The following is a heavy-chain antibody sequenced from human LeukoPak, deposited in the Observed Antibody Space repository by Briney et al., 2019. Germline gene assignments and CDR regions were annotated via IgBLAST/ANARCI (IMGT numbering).Heavy chain of an antibody. D-gene: IGHD1-26*01. Sequence: ASVKVSCKASGFTFTTSAVQWVRQASGQRLEWIGWIVDGSGNTNYAQKFQERVIITRDMSTSTAYMELSSVRSEDTAVYYCAAGGPADSRSIYDYGMDFWGRGTTVTVSS. CDR3: AAGGPADSRSIYDYGMDF. V-gene: IGHV1-58*01. CDR2: IVDGSGNT. CDR1: GFTFTTSA. J-gene: IGHJ6*04.